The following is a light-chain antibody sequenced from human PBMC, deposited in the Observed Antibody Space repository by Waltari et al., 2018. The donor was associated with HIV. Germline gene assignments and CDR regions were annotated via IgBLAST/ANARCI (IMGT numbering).Light chain of an antibody. J-gene: IGLJ3*02. CDR1: SSDVGGYNY. CDR2: EVT. V-gene: IGLV2-8*01. Sequence: QSALTQPPSASGSPGQSVTISCTGSSSDVGGYNYVSWYQQHPGQAPKLIIYEVTTRPSGVPERFSVSKSGNTASLTVSGLQAEDEADYYCSSYPGSFPWVFGGGTKLTVL. CDR3: SSYPGSFPWV.